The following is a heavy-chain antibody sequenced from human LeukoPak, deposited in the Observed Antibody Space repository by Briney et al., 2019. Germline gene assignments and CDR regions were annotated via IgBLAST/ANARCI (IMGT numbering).Heavy chain of an antibody. CDR2: VPASGSS. D-gene: IGHD3-22*01. CDR1: GGSISRPY. Sequence: SETLSLTCSVSGGSISRPYWSWIRQPAGKGLEWIGRVPASGSSSYNPSLKSRVTMSLDTSKNQFSLKLSSVTAADTAVYYCVRASDSSGYYWYFDLWGRGTLVTVSS. V-gene: IGHV4-4*07. J-gene: IGHJ2*01. CDR3: VRASDSSGYYWYFDL.